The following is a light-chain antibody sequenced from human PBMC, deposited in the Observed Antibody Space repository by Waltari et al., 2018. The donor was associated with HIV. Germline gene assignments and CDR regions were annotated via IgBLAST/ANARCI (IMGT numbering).Light chain of an antibody. CDR3: AAWTDIMSGWL. Sequence: TQSPSASGAPGQRVTLTCSAVTSNIARDSIYWYQQVPGTAPKLLLLRGDQRPSGVPDRFSGSKSGASSSLAISGLQSDDEADYYCAAWTDIMSGWLFGGGTKLTVL. V-gene: IGLV1-47*01. CDR2: RGD. J-gene: IGLJ3*02. CDR1: TSNIARDS.